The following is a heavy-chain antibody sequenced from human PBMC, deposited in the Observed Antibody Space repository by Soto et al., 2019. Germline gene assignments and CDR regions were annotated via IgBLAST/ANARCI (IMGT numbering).Heavy chain of an antibody. D-gene: IGHD3-10*01. V-gene: IGHV4-59*01. CDR2: IYYSGST. CDR3: ARGSGSGSYFLNHYYGMDV. CDR1: GGSISSYY. J-gene: IGHJ6*02. Sequence: SETLSLTCTVSGGSISSYYWSLIRQPPGKGLEWIGYIYYSGSTNYNPSLKSRVTISVDTSKNQFSLKLSSVTAADTAVYYCARGSGSGSYFLNHYYGMDVWGQGTTVTVSS.